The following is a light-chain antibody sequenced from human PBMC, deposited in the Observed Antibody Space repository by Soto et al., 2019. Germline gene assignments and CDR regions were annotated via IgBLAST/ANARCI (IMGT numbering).Light chain of an antibody. V-gene: IGLV1-40*01. CDR2: ENN. Sequence: QSVLTQPPSVSEAPGQRVTISCTGSSSNIGAGYEAHWYQQVPGTAPKLLIYENNNRPSGVPDRFSGSKSGTSASLAITGLPDEDEAEYYCQSYDSSLSGYVFGTGTKLTVL. J-gene: IGLJ1*01. CDR1: SSNIGAGYE. CDR3: QSYDSSLSGYV.